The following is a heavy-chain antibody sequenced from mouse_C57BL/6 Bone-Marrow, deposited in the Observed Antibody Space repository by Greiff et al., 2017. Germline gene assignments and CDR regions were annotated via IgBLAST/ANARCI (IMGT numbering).Heavy chain of an antibody. CDR2: IDPENGDT. V-gene: IGHV14-4*01. D-gene: IGHD2-10*01. CDR3: TAPYYFNWGYFDF. CDR1: GFNIKDDY. Sequence: EVQLQESGAELVRPGASVKLSCTASGFNIKDDYMHWVKQRPDQGLEWIGWIDPENGDTEYASKFQGKATITADTSSNPAYLQLSSLTSEDTAVYYCTAPYYFNWGYFDFWGTGTTVTVSS. J-gene: IGHJ1*03.